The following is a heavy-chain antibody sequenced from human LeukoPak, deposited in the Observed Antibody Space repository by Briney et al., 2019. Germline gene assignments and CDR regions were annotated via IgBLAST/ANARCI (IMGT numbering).Heavy chain of an antibody. CDR1: GFIFTSYA. CDR2: ISGSGGST. J-gene: IGHJ6*02. V-gene: IGHV3-23*01. D-gene: IGHD6-25*01. CDR3: AKYQRADSYYYAMDV. Sequence: QDGGSLRLSCAASGFIFTSYAMSWVRQAPGKGLEWVSAISGSGGSTYYADSVKGRFTISRDNSKNTLYLQMNSLRAEDTALYSCAKYQRADSYYYAMDVWGQGTTVTVSS.